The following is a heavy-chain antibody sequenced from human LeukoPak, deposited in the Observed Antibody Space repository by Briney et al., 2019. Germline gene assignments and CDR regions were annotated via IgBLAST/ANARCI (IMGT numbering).Heavy chain of an antibody. CDR1: GGTFSSYA. V-gene: IGHV1-69*05. CDR3: AKGLIPGDYVHYYYMDV. J-gene: IGHJ6*03. Sequence: ASVKVSCKASGGTFSSYAISWVRQAPGQGLEWMGRIIPIFGTANYAQKFQGRVTITTDESTSTAYMELSSLRSEDTAVYYCAKGLIPGDYVHYYYMDVWGKGTTVTVSS. D-gene: IGHD4-17*01. CDR2: IIPIFGTA.